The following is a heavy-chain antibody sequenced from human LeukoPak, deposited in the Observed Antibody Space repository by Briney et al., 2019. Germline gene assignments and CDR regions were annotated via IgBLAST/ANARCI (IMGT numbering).Heavy chain of an antibody. CDR2: ISSSSSYI. D-gene: IGHD1-26*01. Sequence: GGSLRLSCAASGFTFSSYSMNWVRQAPGKGLEWVSSISSSSSYIYYADSVKGRFTISRDNAKNSLYLQMNSLRADDTAVYYCARDVGFIVGATPGAFDIWGQGTMVTVSS. V-gene: IGHV3-21*01. CDR1: GFTFSSYS. J-gene: IGHJ3*02. CDR3: ARDVGFIVGATPGAFDI.